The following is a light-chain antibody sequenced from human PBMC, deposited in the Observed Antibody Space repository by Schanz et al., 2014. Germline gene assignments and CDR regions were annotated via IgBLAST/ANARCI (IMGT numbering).Light chain of an antibody. CDR1: QSILHSSNNKNY. V-gene: IGKV4-1*01. J-gene: IGKJ4*01. CDR2: WAS. Sequence: DVVMTQSPDSLAVSLGERATINCKSSQSILHSSNNKNYFAWYQQKPGQPPKLLIYWASTRESGVPDRFSGSGSGTDFTLTISSLQAEDVAVYYCQQSYATPVTFGGGTKVEVK. CDR3: QQSYATPVT.